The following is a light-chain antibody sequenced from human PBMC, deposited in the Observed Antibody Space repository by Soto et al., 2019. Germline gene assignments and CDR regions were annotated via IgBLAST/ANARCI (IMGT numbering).Light chain of an antibody. CDR2: LNSDGSH. J-gene: IGLJ2*01. CDR1: SGHSSYA. CDR3: QTWGTGTVV. V-gene: IGLV4-69*01. Sequence: QLVLTQSPSASASLGASVKLTCTLSSGHSSYAIAWHQQQPEKGPRYLMKLNSDGSHSKGDGIPDRFSGSSSGAERYLTISSRQSEDEADYYGQTWGTGTVVFGGGTQLTVL.